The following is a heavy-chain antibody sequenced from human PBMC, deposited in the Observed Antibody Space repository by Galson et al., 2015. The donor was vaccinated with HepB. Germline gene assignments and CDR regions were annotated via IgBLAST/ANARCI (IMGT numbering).Heavy chain of an antibody. V-gene: IGHV1-18*01. CDR1: GYTFTKFG. CDR2: ISGYNGNT. J-gene: IGHJ4*02. Sequence: SVKVSCKASGYTFTKFGISWVRQAPGQGLEWMAWISGYNGNTNYAQKFQGRVTMTTDTSTSTAYMKLRSLTSDDTAVYYCATARYSTSPPDNWGQGTLVTVSS. D-gene: IGHD6-6*01. CDR3: ATARYSTSPPDN.